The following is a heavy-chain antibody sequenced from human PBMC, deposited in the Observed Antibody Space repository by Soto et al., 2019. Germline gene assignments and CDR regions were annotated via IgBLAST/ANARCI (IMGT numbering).Heavy chain of an antibody. CDR1: GYTFTSYY. V-gene: IGHV1-46*01. Sequence: ASVKVSCKASGYTFTSYYMHWVRQAPGQGLEWMGIINPSGGSTSYAQKFQGRVTMTRDTSTSTVYMELSSLRSEDTAVYYCARDVAGGSDSNWFDPWGQGTLVTVSS. D-gene: IGHD3-10*01. J-gene: IGHJ5*02. CDR2: INPSGGST. CDR3: ARDVAGGSDSNWFDP.